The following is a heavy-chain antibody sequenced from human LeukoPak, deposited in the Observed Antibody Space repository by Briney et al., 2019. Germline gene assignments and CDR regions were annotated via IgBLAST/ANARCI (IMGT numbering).Heavy chain of an antibody. D-gene: IGHD3-22*01. CDR1: GFTFSSYS. CDR3: ARDGYYDPDAFDI. V-gene: IGHV3-21*01. CDR2: ISSSSSYI. Sequence: GSLRLSCAASGFTFSSYSMNWVRQAPGKGLEWVSSISSSSSYIYYADSVKGRFTISRDNAKNSLYLQMNSLRAEDTAVYYCARDGYYDPDAFDIWGQGTMVTVSS. J-gene: IGHJ3*02.